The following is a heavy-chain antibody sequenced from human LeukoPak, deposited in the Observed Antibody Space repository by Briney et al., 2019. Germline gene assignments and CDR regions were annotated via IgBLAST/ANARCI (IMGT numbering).Heavy chain of an antibody. Sequence: SGGSLRLSCAASGFTFSSYAMHWVRQAPGKGLEYVSAISSNGGSTYYANSVKGRFTVSRDNSKNTLYLHLNSLRAEDTAVYYCAKGKGPTANWYFDVWGRGTLVTVSS. CDR3: AKGKGPTANWYFDV. CDR2: ISSNGGST. V-gene: IGHV3-64*01. D-gene: IGHD2-21*02. CDR1: GFTFSSYA. J-gene: IGHJ2*01.